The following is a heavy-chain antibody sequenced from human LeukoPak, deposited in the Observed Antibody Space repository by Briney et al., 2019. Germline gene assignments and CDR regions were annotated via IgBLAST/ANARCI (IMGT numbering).Heavy chain of an antibody. V-gene: IGHV1-2*02. J-gene: IGHJ4*02. Sequence: GASVKVSCKASGYTFTGYYMHWVRQAPGQGLEWMGWINPNSGGTNYAQKFQGRVTMTRDTSISTAYMELSRLRSDDTAVYYCARAGPRNAYYFDYWGQGTLVTVSS. CDR1: GYTFTGYY. CDR3: ARAGPRNAYYFDY. CDR2: INPNSGGT.